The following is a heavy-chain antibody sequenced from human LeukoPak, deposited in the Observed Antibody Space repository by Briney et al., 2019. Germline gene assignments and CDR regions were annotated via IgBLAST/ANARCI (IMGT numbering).Heavy chain of an antibody. CDR1: GGSMSSYY. Sequence: SETLSLTCTVSGGSMSSYYWSWIRQPPGNGLEWIGSIYYSGSTNYNPSLKSRVTISVDTSKNQFSLRLSSVTAADTAGYYCARDHRGYSYGLFDNWGQGTLVTVSS. V-gene: IGHV4-59*01. D-gene: IGHD5-18*01. CDR3: ARDHRGYSYGLFDN. CDR2: IYYSGST. J-gene: IGHJ4*02.